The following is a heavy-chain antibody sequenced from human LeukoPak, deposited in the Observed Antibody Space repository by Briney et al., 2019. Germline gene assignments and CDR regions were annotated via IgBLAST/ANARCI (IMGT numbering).Heavy chain of an antibody. CDR2: IYYSGST. CDR3: ARAWRGAWYFDY. D-gene: IGHD3-10*01. Sequence: SETLSLTCTVSGGSISSGGYYWSWIRQHPGKGLEWIGYIYYSGSTYYNPSLKSRVTISVDTSKNQFSLKLSSVTAADTAVYYCARAWRGAWYFDYWGQGTLVTVSS. CDR1: GGSISSGGYY. V-gene: IGHV4-31*03. J-gene: IGHJ4*02.